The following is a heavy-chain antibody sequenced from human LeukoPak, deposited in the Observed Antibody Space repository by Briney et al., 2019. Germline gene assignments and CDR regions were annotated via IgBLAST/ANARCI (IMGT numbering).Heavy chain of an antibody. J-gene: IGHJ5*02. CDR2: IRYDGCNK. CDR1: GFTFSSYG. CDR3: AKEVVATTSYNWFDP. D-gene: IGHD5-12*01. Sequence: GGSLRLSCAASGFTFSSYGMHWVRQAPAKGLEWVAFIRYDGCNKYYADSVKGRFTISRDNSKSTLYLQMNSLRAEDTAVYSCAKEVVATTSYNWFDPWGQGTLVTVSS. V-gene: IGHV3-30*02.